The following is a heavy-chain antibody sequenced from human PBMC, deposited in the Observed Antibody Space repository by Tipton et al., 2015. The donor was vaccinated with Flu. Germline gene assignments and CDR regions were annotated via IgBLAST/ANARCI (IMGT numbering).Heavy chain of an antibody. CDR3: ARRDYSNYMSDPKCWFDP. D-gene: IGHD4-11*01. Sequence: TLSLTCTVSGGSISRGSYYYNWVRQPAGEGLEWIGRIYTNTNTNYNASLKSRVTISIDTSKNQFSLNMKSVTAADMAVYYCARRDYSNYMSDPKCWFDPWGQGALVAVSS. CDR1: GGSISRGSYY. CDR2: IYTNTNT. V-gene: IGHV4-61*02. J-gene: IGHJ5*02.